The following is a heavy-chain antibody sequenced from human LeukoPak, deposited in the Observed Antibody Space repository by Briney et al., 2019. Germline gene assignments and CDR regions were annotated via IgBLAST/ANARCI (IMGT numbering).Heavy chain of an antibody. CDR1: GFTFSGYW. V-gene: IGHV3-7*02. J-gene: IGHJ4*02. CDR2: IKQDGSVK. D-gene: IGHD6-13*01. Sequence: GGSLRLSCAASGFTFSGYWMSWVRQTPEKGLEWVANIKQDGSVKYYVDSVKGRFTSSRDNAKNSLYLQMNSLRDEDTAVYYCARHGAAGTGALFDYWGQGTLVTVSS. CDR3: ARHGAAGTGALFDY.